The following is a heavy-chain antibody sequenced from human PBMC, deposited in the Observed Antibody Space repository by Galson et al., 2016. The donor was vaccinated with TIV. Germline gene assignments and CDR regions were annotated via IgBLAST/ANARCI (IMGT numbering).Heavy chain of an antibody. CDR3: AKATDRNMVSADVLGC. Sequence: SLRLSCAASGLTSNTYGLHWVRQAPGKGLEWVAFIRYDGGNEDYADSVKGRFTISTDNSQNTLFLQMSHLRTDDTAVYYCAKATDRNMVSADVLGCWGRGTRVTVTP. CDR2: IRYDGGNE. CDR1: GLTSNTYG. V-gene: IGHV3-30*02. D-gene: IGHD2-2*01. J-gene: IGHJ4*02.